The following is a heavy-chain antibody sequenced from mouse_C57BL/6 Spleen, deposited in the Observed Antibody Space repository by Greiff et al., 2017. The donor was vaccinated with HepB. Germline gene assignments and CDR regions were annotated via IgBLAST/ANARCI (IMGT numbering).Heavy chain of an antibody. D-gene: IGHD1-1*01. CDR3: ATKKAVVAGDFDY. V-gene: IGHV1-14*01. Sequence: EVQLQQSGPELVKPGASVKMSCKASGYTFTSYVMHWVKQKPGQGLEWIGYIYPYNDGTKYNEKFKGKATLTSDKSSSTAYMELSSLTSEDSAVYYCATKKAVVAGDFDYWGQGTTLTVSS. CDR2: IYPYNDGT. J-gene: IGHJ2*01. CDR1: GYTFTSYV.